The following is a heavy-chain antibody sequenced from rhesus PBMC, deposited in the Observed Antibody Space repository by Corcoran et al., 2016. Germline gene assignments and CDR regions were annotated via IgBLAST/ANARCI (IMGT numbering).Heavy chain of an antibody. J-gene: IGHJ4*01. CDR2: GDPEDSEA. CDR3: ATTPIAAAPFDY. CDR1: GYTFTDYY. V-gene: IGHV1-111*01. D-gene: IGHD6-25*01. Sequence: EVQLVQSGAEVKKPGASVKISCKASGYTFTDYYLHWVRQAPGKGIEWMGRGDPEDSEADYAQTFQDRVTITRDTSTDTAYMELSSLRSEDTAVYYCATTPIAAAPFDYWGQGVLVTVSS.